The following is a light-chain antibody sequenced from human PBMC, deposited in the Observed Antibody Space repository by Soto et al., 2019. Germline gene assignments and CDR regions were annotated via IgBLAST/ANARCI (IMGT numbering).Light chain of an antibody. Sequence: QSVLTQPPSVSGAPGQRVTIACTGGRSNIGANYDVQWYQQLPGTAPKLLIYSNNNRPSGVPDRFSGSKSGTSVSLAITGLQAEDEADYYCQSYDSSLRTLVFGTGTKLTVL. CDR1: RSNIGANYD. CDR2: SNN. V-gene: IGLV1-40*01. J-gene: IGLJ1*01. CDR3: QSYDSSLRTLV.